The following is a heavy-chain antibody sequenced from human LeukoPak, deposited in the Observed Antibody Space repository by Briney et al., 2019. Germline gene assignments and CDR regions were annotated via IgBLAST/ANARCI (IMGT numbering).Heavy chain of an antibody. Sequence: GGSLRLSCAASGFTFSSYEMNWVRQAPEKGLEWVPGISGSGPYTFYTDSVKGRFTISRDSSKNTLYLQMNSLRAEDTALYYCAKHGYCSGISCFFDFWGQGTLVTVSS. J-gene: IGHJ4*02. CDR2: ISGSGPYT. CDR1: GFTFSSYE. D-gene: IGHD2-2*03. CDR3: AKHGYCSGISCFFDF. V-gene: IGHV3-23*01.